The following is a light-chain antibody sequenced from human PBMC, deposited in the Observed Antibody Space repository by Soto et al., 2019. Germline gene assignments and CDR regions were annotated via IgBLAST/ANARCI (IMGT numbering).Light chain of an antibody. CDR2: GAS. Sequence: EIVLTQSPGTLSLSPGEGATLSCRASQSVTSSYLAWYQQKPGQAPRLLIYGASSRAIDIPHRFSGSWSGTDFSLTITRLEPEDFAVYYCQQYGSSPRTFGQGTKVEIK. V-gene: IGKV3-20*01. CDR3: QQYGSSPRT. CDR1: QSVTSSY. J-gene: IGKJ1*01.